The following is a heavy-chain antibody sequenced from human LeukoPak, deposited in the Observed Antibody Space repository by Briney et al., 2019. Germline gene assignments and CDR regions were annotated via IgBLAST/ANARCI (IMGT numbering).Heavy chain of an antibody. D-gene: IGHD1-26*01. Sequence: PGGSLRLSCAVSGFTASGFPFSNYDMHWVRQAPGKGLEWVAFIRYDGNNEHYADSVKGRFTISRDNSKNTLSLEMNSLRADDTAVYFCARPKASKSGSFLAWAIEYWGQGTLVTVSS. CDR3: ARPKASKSGSFLAWAIEY. J-gene: IGHJ4*02. CDR2: IRYDGNNE. V-gene: IGHV3-30*02. CDR1: GFTASGFPFSNYD.